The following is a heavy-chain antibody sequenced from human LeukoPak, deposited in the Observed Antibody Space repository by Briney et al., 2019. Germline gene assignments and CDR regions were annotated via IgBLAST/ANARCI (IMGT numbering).Heavy chain of an antibody. V-gene: IGHV4-4*07. CDR2: IYTSGST. D-gene: IGHD2-2*01. Sequence: SETLSLTCTVSGGSISSYYWSWIRQPAEKGLGWIGRIYTSGSTNYNPSLKSRVTMSVDTSKNQFSLKLSSVTAADTAVYYCASSYPNYYYYGMDVWGQGTTVTVSS. CDR3: ASSYPNYYYYGMDV. J-gene: IGHJ6*02. CDR1: GGSISSYY.